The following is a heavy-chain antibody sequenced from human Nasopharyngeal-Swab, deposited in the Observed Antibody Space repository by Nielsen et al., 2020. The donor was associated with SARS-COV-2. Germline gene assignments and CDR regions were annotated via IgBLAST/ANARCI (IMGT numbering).Heavy chain of an antibody. CDR1: GFAFSTYS. CDR3: AGVPKQVWSRDYFDT. J-gene: IGHJ4*02. V-gene: IGHV3-21*01. D-gene: IGHD5-18*01. CDR2: ISSSSSYT. Sequence: GGSLRLSCAASGFAFSTYSMNWVRQAPGKGPEWVSSISSSSSYTYYADSVKGRFTISRDNAKNSLYLQMNSLRAEDTAVYYCAGVPKQVWSRDYFDTWGQGMLVTVSS.